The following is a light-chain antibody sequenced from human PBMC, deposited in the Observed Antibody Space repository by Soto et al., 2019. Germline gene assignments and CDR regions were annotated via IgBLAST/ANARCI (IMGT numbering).Light chain of an antibody. CDR2: AAS. CDR1: QSISSY. CDR3: HQSYSTPQT. J-gene: IGKJ1*01. Sequence: DIQMTQSPSSLSASVGDRVTITCRASQSISSYLNWYQQKPVKSPTLLIYAASILKSGVPSRFSGSGSGKDFTLTISSLQPEDFATYYGHQSYSTPQTFGQGTKVAIK. V-gene: IGKV1-39*01.